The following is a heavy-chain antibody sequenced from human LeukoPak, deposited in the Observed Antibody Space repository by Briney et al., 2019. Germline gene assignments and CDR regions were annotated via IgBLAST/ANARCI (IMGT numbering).Heavy chain of an antibody. CDR3: ATTRWTSERGGFDY. CDR2: IYTSGST. CDR1: GDSISSGSYY. D-gene: IGHD1-1*01. V-gene: IGHV4-61*02. J-gene: IGHJ4*02. Sequence: SETLSLTCTVSGDSISSGSYYWSWIRQPAGKGLEWIGRIYTSGSTKYNPSLKSRVTISLDTSKNQFSLRVSSVTAADTAMYYCATTRWTSERGGFDYWGQGTLVTVSS.